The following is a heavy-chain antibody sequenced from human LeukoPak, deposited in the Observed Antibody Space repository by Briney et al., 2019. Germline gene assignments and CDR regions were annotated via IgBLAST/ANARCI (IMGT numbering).Heavy chain of an antibody. CDR1: GFTFSDYY. CDR2: ISSSGSTI. Sequence: PGGSLRLSCAASGFTFSDYYMSWIRQAPGKGLEWVSYISSSGSTIYYADSVKGRFTISRDNAKNSLYLQMNSLRAEDTAVYYCARGEYYYGSGSFYNRLDYWGQGTLVTVSS. CDR3: ARGEYYYGSGSFYNRLDY. J-gene: IGHJ4*02. D-gene: IGHD3-10*01. V-gene: IGHV3-11*01.